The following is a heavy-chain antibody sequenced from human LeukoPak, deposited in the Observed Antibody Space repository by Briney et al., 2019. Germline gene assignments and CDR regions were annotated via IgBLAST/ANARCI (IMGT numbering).Heavy chain of an antibody. CDR3: AKVRTDWFGELFESHGAFDI. CDR2: ISGSGGST. J-gene: IGHJ3*02. Sequence: PGGSLRLSCAVSGFTFSSYDMSWVRQAPGKGLEWVSAISGSGGSTYYAESVKGRFTISRDNSKNTLYLQMNSLRAEDTAVYYCAKVRTDWFGELFESHGAFDIWGQGTMVTVSS. D-gene: IGHD3-10*01. CDR1: GFTFSSYD. V-gene: IGHV3-23*01.